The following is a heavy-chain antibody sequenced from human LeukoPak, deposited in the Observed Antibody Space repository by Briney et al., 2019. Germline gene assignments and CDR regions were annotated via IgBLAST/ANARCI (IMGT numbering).Heavy chain of an antibody. CDR3: GKNRYSGSLSPFDI. CDR1: KFAFSSYA. J-gene: IGHJ3*02. V-gene: IGHV3-23*01. Sequence: GGSLRLSCAASKFAFSSYAMSWVRQAPGKGLEWVSAISGGGGNTYYADSVKGRSTISRDNSKNTLYLQLNSLRAEDTAVYYCGKNRYSGSLSPFDIWGQGTMVTVSS. CDR2: ISGGGGNT. D-gene: IGHD1-26*01.